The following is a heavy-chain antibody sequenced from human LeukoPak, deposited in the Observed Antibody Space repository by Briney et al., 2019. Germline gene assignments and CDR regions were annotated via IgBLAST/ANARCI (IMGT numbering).Heavy chain of an antibody. CDR2: INPNSGGT. CDR1: GYTFTGYY. J-gene: IGHJ4*02. Sequence: ASVKVSCKASGYTFTGYYMHWVRQAPGQGLEWMGRINPNSGGTNYAQKFQGRVTMTRDTSISTAHMELSRLRSDDTAAYYCARGDIAAAGTAYWGQGTLVTVSS. CDR3: ARGDIAAAGTAY. V-gene: IGHV1-2*06. D-gene: IGHD6-13*01.